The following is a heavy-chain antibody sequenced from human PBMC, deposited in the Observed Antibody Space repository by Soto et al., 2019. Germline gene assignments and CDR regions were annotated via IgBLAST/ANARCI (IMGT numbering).Heavy chain of an antibody. Sequence: EVQLVESGGGLVQPGGSLRLSCAASGFTFSSYWMHWVRQAPGKGLVWVSRINSDGSSTSYADSVKGRFTISRDNAKNTLYLQMNRLRAEDTAVYYCARGGRLNWYFYLWGRGTLVIVSS. V-gene: IGHV3-74*01. D-gene: IGHD1-26*01. CDR2: INSDGSST. J-gene: IGHJ2*01. CDR1: GFTFSSYW. CDR3: ARGGRLNWYFYL.